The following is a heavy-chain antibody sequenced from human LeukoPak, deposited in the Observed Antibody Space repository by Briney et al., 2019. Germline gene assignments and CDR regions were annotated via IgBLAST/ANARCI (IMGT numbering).Heavy chain of an antibody. D-gene: IGHD4-17*01. V-gene: IGHV4-31*03. CDR2: IYYSGST. CDR1: GGSISSGGYY. Sequence: SQTLSLTCTVSGGSISSGGYYWSWIRQHPGKGLEWIGYIYYSGSTYYNPSLKSRVTISVDTSKNQFSLKLSSVTAADTAVYYCARCGTDYGDYGDGYWFDPWGQGTLVTVSS. CDR3: ARCGTDYGDYGDGYWFDP. J-gene: IGHJ5*02.